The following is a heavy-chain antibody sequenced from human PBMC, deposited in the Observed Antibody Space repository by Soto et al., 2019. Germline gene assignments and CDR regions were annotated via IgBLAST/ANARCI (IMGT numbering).Heavy chain of an antibody. V-gene: IGHV4-28*01. CDR3: VRKTDGYYPFEY. CDR1: GYSISSSYW. CDR2: IHYSGRT. Sequence: SETLSLTCAVSGYSISSSYWWGWIRQPPGKGLEWIGYIHYSGRTHYNPSLESRVTMSVDMSKNQFSLSLNSVTAVDTAVYCCVRKTDGYYPFEYWGQGALVTVSS. D-gene: IGHD5-18*01. J-gene: IGHJ4*02.